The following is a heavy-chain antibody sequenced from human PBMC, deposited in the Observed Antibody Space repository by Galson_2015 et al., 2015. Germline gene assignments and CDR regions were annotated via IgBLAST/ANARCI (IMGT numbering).Heavy chain of an antibody. J-gene: IGHJ4*02. CDR1: GYSISSDYY. CDR2: IYHTGST. Sequence: SETLSLTCTVSGYSISSDYYWGWIRQPPGKGLEWIGTIYHTGSTDYNPSLKSRVTISVDTSKNQFSLKLSSVTAADTAVYYCARARYYYISSGYVYYFDYWGQGTLVTVSS. CDR3: ARARYYYISSGYVYYFDY. V-gene: IGHV4-38-2*02. D-gene: IGHD3-22*01.